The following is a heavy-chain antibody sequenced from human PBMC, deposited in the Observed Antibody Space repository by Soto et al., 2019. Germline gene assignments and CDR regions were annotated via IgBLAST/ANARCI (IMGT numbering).Heavy chain of an antibody. J-gene: IGHJ5*02. V-gene: IGHV3-74*01. CDR2: ISSGGTYT. CDR3: ARTFVDGMAGFGP. CDR1: GFTLSTYW. D-gene: IGHD2-15*01. Sequence: GGSLRLSCVASGFTLSTYWMHWVRQVPGKGLVWVSRISSGGTYTNYADSVKGRSTISRDSARNTLFLQMNYLTGEDTAVYYCARTFVDGMAGFGPWGQGTLVTVSS.